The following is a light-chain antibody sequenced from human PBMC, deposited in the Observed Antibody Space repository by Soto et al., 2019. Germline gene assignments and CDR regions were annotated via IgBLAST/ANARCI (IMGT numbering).Light chain of an antibody. Sequence: DIEMTQSPSTLSASVGDRVTITCRASQSISSWLAWYQQKPGKAPRLLIYSASSRPTGIPSRSSGSGSETEFTLTISSLEPDDSAAYYCQQYNSSGTFGQGTKVDIK. V-gene: IGKV1-5*01. CDR2: SAS. J-gene: IGKJ1*01. CDR3: QQYNSSGT. CDR1: QSISSW.